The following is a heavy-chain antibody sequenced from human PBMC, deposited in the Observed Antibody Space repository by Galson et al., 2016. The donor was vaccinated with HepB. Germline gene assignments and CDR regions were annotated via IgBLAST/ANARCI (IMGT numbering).Heavy chain of an antibody. CDR3: ARDEGFYNGMDV. J-gene: IGHJ6*02. V-gene: IGHV4-61*01. CDR2: IHDSGNT. Sequence: ETLSLTCTVSSDPVTSGTYYWSWVRQSPGKGLDWIGYIHDSGNTNYNPSIKSRVTISRDTSKNQFFLELTSVTAADTAVYYFARDEGFYNGMDVWGQGTTVTVAS. CDR1: SDPVTSGTYY. D-gene: IGHD2-2*02.